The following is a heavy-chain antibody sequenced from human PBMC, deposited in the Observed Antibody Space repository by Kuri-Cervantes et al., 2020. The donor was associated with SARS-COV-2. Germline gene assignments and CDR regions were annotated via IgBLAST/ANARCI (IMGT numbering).Heavy chain of an antibody. J-gene: IGHJ4*02. CDR3: ARMYYDFWSGYYKYYFDY. D-gene: IGHD3-3*01. CDR1: GGSISSGDYY. CDR2: IYYSGST. Sequence: ESLKISCTVSGGSISSGDYYWRWIRQPPGKGLEWIGYIYYSGSTNYNPSLKSRVTISVDTSKNQFSLKLSSVTAADTAVYYCARMYYDFWSGYYKYYFDYWAREPWSPSPQ. V-gene: IGHV4-61*08.